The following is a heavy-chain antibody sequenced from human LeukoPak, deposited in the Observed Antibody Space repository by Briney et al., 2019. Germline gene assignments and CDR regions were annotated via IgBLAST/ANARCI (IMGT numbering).Heavy chain of an antibody. CDR3: ARDSSSGYYHYFDY. J-gene: IGHJ4*02. D-gene: IGHD3-22*01. CDR1: GGSISSGGYY. Sequence: PSQTLSLICTVSGGSISSGGYYWSWIRQHPGKGLEWIGYIYYSGSTYYNPSLKSRVTISVDTSKNQFSLKLSSVTAADTAVYYCARDSSSGYYHYFDYWGQGTLVTVSS. CDR2: IYYSGST. V-gene: IGHV4-31*03.